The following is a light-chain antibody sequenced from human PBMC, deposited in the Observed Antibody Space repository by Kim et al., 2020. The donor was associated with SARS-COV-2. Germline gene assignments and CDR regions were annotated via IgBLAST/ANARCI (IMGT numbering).Light chain of an antibody. J-gene: IGLJ3*02. Sequence: VSPGQKARITCSGDALSKRYAYWYQQKPGQAPILVIYKDRERAPGISERFSGSSSGTTVTLTISAVQAKDEADYYCQSADSIATWVFGGGTQLTVL. V-gene: IGLV3-25*03. CDR3: QSADSIATWV. CDR1: ALSKRY. CDR2: KDR.